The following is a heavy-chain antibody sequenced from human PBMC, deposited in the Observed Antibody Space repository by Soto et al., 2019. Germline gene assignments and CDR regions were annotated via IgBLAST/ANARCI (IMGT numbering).Heavy chain of an antibody. CDR2: IYYSGST. CDR3: ARAPGYYYGSKYYFDY. J-gene: IGHJ4*02. Sequence: SETLSLTCTVSCGSISSYYWSWIRQPPGKGLEWIGYIYYSGSTNYNPSLKSRVTISVDTSKNQFSLKLSSVTAADTAVYYCARAPGYYYGSKYYFDYWGQGTLSPSPQ. D-gene: IGHD3-10*01. V-gene: IGHV4-59*01. CDR1: CGSISSYY.